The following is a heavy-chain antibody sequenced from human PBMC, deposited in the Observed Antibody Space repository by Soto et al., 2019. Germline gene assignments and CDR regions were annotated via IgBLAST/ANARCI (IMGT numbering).Heavy chain of an antibody. CDR1: GFTFSSYG. D-gene: IGHD3-9*01. V-gene: IGHV3-30*18. J-gene: IGHJ6*02. CDR3: AKEQYFDWPRNGMDV. Sequence: RGSLRLSCAASGFTFSSYGMHWVRQAPGKGLEWVAVISYDGSNKYYADSVKGRFTISRDNSKNTLYLQMNSLRAEDTAVYYCAKEQYFDWPRNGMDVWGQGTTVTVSS. CDR2: ISYDGSNK.